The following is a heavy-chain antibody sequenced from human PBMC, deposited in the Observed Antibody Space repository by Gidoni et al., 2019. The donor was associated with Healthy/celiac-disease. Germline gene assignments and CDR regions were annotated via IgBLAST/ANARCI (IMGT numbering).Heavy chain of an antibody. CDR2: ISYDGSNK. CDR1: GFPFSTFG. Sequence: ESGGGVVQPGRSLRLSCAASGFPFSTFGMHWVRQAPGKGLEWVAVISYDGSNKYYADSVKGRFTISRDNSKTTLYLQMNSLRAEETAIYYCAKYRVQYSSGSYHEAFDIWGQGTMVTVSS. V-gene: IGHV3-30*18. CDR3: AKYRVQYSSGSYHEAFDI. D-gene: IGHD1-26*01. J-gene: IGHJ3*02.